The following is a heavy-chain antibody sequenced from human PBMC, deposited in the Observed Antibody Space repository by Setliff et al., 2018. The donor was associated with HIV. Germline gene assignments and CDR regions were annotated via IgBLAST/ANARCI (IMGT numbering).Heavy chain of an antibody. Sequence: PGGSLRLSCAASGFTFSSYSIHWVRQAPGNGLEWVAVISYDGSNKYYADSVKGRFTISRDNSKNTLYLQMSSLRTEDTAVYYCARHEPGWYALSGGRYFDYWGQGTMVTV. V-gene: IGHV3-30*04. CDR1: GFTFSSYS. CDR3: ARHEPGWYALSGGRYFDY. CDR2: ISYDGSNK. D-gene: IGHD6-19*01. J-gene: IGHJ4*02.